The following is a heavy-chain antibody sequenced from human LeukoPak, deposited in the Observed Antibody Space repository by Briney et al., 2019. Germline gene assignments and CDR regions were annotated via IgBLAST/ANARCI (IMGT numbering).Heavy chain of an antibody. CDR3: ARSLIVASEYY. D-gene: IGHD3-22*01. CDR2: ISASGAVP. Sequence: GGSLTLSCAASGFRFDSFYMGWIRQVPGKGLDYIAFISASGAVPYYAESVKGRFTISRDNAKNSVSLQMNSLSADDTAVYYCARSLIVASEYYLGQGTLVTVSS. J-gene: IGHJ4*02. CDR1: GFRFDSFY. V-gene: IGHV3-11*04.